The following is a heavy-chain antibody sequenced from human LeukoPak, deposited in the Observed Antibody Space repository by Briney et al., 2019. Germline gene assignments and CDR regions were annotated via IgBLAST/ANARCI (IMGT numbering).Heavy chain of an antibody. V-gene: IGHV4-39*07. CDR1: GGSISSSSYY. J-gene: IGHJ3*02. D-gene: IGHD1-26*01. CDR3: ARVPRWEQHNQAFDI. Sequence: PSETLSLTCIVSGGSISSSSYYWGWIRQPPGKGLEWIGSIYYSGSTNYNPSLKSRVTISVDTSKNQFSLKLNSVTAADTAVYYCARVPRWEQHNQAFDIWGQGTMVTVSS. CDR2: IYYSGST.